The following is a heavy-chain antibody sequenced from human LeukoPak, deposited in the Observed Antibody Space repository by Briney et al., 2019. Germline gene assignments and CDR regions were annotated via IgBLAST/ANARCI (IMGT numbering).Heavy chain of an antibody. J-gene: IGHJ4*02. D-gene: IGHD1-26*01. CDR3: ARHGVGATTEVAY. V-gene: IGHV4-59*08. CDR2: VHHSGAT. Sequence: PSETLSLTCTVSDESVSDYYWTWIRQPPGKGLEWIGFVHHSGATNYNPSLQSRVTMSIDVSKNRFSLKLSSVTAADTAVYYCARHGVGATTEVAYWGQGTLVTVSS. CDR1: DESVSDYY.